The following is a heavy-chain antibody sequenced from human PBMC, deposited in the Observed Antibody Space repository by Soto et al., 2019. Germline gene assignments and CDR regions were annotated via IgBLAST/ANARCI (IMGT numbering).Heavy chain of an antibody. Sequence: TSETLSLTCTVSGGSISSGGYYWSWIRQHPGKGLEWIGYIYYSGSTYYNPSLKSRVTISVDTSKNQFSLKLSSVTAADTAVYYCARDNRDVQLVPIFDYWGQGTLVTVSS. V-gene: IGHV4-31*03. CDR2: IYYSGST. J-gene: IGHJ4*02. CDR1: GGSISSGGYY. CDR3: ARDNRDVQLVPIFDY. D-gene: IGHD6-6*01.